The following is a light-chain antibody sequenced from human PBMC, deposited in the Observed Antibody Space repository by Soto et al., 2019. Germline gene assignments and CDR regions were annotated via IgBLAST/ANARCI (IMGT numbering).Light chain of an antibody. V-gene: IGLV2-23*02. CDR2: EVT. Sequence: QSALTQPASVSGSPGQSITISCIGTSSDVGGYRLVSWYQQHPDNAPKLIIYEVTDRPSGVSSRFSGSKSGNTASLTISGLQPEDEADYYCCSYAGSSSLVFGGGTKLTVL. CDR1: SSDVGGYRL. CDR3: CSYAGSSSLV. J-gene: IGLJ3*02.